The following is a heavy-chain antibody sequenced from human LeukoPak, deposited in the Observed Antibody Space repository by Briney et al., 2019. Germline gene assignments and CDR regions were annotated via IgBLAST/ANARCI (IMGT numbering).Heavy chain of an antibody. CDR1: SGSINSGTHY. V-gene: IGHV4-39*01. Sequence: SETLSLTCTVSSGSINSGTHYWGRVRQPPGKGLEWIGSILYSGTTFYNPSLKSRVTVSIDTSMNQFSLKLNSVTAADTAVYYCARHDYDLLTGYTINWFDPWGQGTLVTVSS. J-gene: IGHJ5*02. CDR3: ARHDYDLLTGYTINWFDP. D-gene: IGHD3-9*01. CDR2: ILYSGTT.